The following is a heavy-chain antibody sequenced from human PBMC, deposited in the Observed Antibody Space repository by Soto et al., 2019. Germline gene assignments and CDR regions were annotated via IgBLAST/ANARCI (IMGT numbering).Heavy chain of an antibody. D-gene: IGHD2-21*02. Sequence: GGSLRLSCAASGFTFSSYEMSWVRQAPGKGLEWVSTVSGSGGGTYYADSVKGRFTISRVNSKNTMYLQMSNLRAEDTAVYFCARIGPYCGGDCYPDFDFWGLGTPVTVSS. CDR1: GFTFSSYE. CDR2: VSGSGGGT. CDR3: ARIGPYCGGDCYPDFDF. V-gene: IGHV3-23*01. J-gene: IGHJ4*02.